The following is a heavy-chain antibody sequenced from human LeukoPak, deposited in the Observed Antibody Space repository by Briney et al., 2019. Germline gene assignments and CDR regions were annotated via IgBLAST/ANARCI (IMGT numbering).Heavy chain of an antibody. CDR2: ISWNIGSI. CDR3: AKAGDYDILTGSDY. D-gene: IGHD3-9*01. V-gene: IGHV3-9*01. Sequence: PGGSLRLSSAASGFTFDDYAMHLVRQAPGKGLEWVSGISWNIGSIGYADSVKGRFTISRDNAKNSLYLQMNSLRAEDTALYYCAKAGDYDILTGSDYWGQGTLVTVSS. CDR1: GFTFDDYA. J-gene: IGHJ4*02.